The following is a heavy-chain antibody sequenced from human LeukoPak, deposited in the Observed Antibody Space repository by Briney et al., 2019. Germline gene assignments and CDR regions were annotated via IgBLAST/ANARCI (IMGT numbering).Heavy chain of an antibody. CDR3: ARKSASGNYPLDY. Sequence: GGPLRLSCAASGFNFNTFGMHWVRQTPGKGLEWVAFIRHDGSDQYYADSVKGRFTISRDNAKNTVFLQMSSLRAEDTALYYCARKSASGNYPLDYWGQGTLVTVSS. D-gene: IGHD3-10*01. CDR2: IRHDGSDQ. V-gene: IGHV3-30*02. J-gene: IGHJ4*02. CDR1: GFNFNTFG.